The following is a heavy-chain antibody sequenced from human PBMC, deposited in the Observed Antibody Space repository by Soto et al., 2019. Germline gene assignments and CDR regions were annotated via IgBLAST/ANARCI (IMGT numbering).Heavy chain of an antibody. CDR3: AKGPTFYDCWSGSSRAGYMDV. CDR1: GFTFSSYA. D-gene: IGHD3-3*01. J-gene: IGHJ6*03. Sequence: EVQLLESGGGLVQPGGSLRLSCAASGFTFSSYAMSWVRQSPGKGLEWVSAISGSGGSTYYADSVKGRFTISRDNSKNTLYLQMNSLRAEDTAVYYCAKGPTFYDCWSGSSRAGYMDVWGKGTTVTVSS. V-gene: IGHV3-23*01. CDR2: ISGSGGST.